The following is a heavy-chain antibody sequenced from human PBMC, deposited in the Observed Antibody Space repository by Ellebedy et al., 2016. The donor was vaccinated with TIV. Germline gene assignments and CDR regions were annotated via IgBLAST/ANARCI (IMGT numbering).Heavy chain of an antibody. V-gene: IGHV4-4*08. CDR2: IYSSQST. D-gene: IGHD2-21*02. CDR3: ARLIFNAFDI. CDR1: GTVISRFY. J-gene: IGHJ3*02. Sequence: MPSETLSLTCSVSGTVISRFYWSWIRQPPGKGLEWIGDIYSSQSTNYHPSLKSRVTISVDTSNNQFSLSLSSVTAADTAVYYCARLIFNAFDIWGQGTIVTVSS.